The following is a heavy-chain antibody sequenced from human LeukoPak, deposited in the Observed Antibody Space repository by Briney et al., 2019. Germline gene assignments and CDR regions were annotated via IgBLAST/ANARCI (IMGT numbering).Heavy chain of an antibody. CDR3: ARSLRVRGVPDYMDV. CDR2: IHKSATT. Sequence: GGSLRLSCAASGFTVSSNYMTWVRQAPGKGLEWVSVIHKSATTYYADTVKGRFTISRDNSKNTPYLQMNSLRVEDTAVYYCARSLRVRGVPDYMDVWGKGTTVTISS. J-gene: IGHJ6*03. CDR1: GFTVSSNY. D-gene: IGHD3-10*01. V-gene: IGHV3-53*01.